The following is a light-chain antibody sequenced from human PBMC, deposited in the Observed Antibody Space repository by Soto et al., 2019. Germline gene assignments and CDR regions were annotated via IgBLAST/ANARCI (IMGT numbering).Light chain of an antibody. CDR1: QDISNY. V-gene: IGKV1-16*02. Sequence: DIQMTQSPSSLSASVGDRVTITCRASQDISNYLAWIQQKPGQGPKSLIFAASSLRSGVPSKFSGTRSGTDFTLTISSLQPEDFATYYCQQYYKYPLTFGGGTKVEN. J-gene: IGKJ4*01. CDR3: QQYYKYPLT. CDR2: AAS.